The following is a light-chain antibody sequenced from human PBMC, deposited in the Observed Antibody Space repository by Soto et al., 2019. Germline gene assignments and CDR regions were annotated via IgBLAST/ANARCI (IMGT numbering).Light chain of an antibody. CDR1: QSVSSN. Sequence: IVMTQSPATLSVSPGERATLSCRASQSVSSNLAWYQQKPGQAPRLLIYSASTRATGVPARFSGSGSGTELTLTISGLQSEDFAVYYCQQYNDWRTFGQGTKVEVK. V-gene: IGKV3-15*01. CDR2: SAS. J-gene: IGKJ1*01. CDR3: QQYNDWRT.